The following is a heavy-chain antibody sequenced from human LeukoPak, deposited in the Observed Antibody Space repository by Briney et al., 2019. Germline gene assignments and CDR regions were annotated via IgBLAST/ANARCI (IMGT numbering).Heavy chain of an antibody. J-gene: IGHJ4*02. V-gene: IGHV1-69*04. Sequence: SVKVSCKASGGTFSSYAISWVRQDPGHGLEWMGRVIPILGIANYAQEFQGRVTITADKSTSIAYMELSSLRSEDTAVYYCARDTTPAYSSGWYSSYYWGQGTLVTVSS. CDR2: VIPILGIA. CDR3: ARDTTPAYSSGWYSSYY. D-gene: IGHD6-19*01. CDR1: GGTFSSYA.